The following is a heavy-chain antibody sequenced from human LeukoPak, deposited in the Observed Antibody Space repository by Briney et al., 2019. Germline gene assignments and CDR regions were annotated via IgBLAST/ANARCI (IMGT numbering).Heavy chain of an antibody. V-gene: IGHV4-34*01. J-gene: IGHJ6*04. D-gene: IGHD2-15*01. Sequence: SETLSLTCAVYGGSFSSYYWNWIRQPPGKGLEWIGEINHSGSTNYNPSPKSRVTISVDTSKNQFSLKLSSVTAADTAVYYCARIGCSGGSCYLNYYYGMDVWGKGTTVTVSS. CDR2: INHSGST. CDR3: ARIGCSGGSCYLNYYYGMDV. CDR1: GGSFSSYY.